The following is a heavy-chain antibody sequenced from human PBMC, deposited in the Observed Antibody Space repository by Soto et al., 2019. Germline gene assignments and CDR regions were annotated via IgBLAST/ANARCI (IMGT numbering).Heavy chain of an antibody. J-gene: IGHJ4*02. CDR1: GYTFTSYG. Sequence: ASVEVSCKASGYTFTSYGISWGGRAPGQGLEWMGWISAYNGNTTYAQKLQGRVTMTTDTSTSTAYMELRSLRSDDTAVYYCARTYDSSGYGFDYWGQGTLVTVSS. D-gene: IGHD3-22*01. CDR3: ARTYDSSGYGFDY. V-gene: IGHV1-18*01. CDR2: ISAYNGNT.